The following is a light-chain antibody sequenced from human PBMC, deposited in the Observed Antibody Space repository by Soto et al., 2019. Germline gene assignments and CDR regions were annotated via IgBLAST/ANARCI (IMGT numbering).Light chain of an antibody. J-gene: IGLJ1*01. CDR3: SSYTTSSTYV. V-gene: IGLV2-14*01. CDR2: DVS. Sequence: QSVLTQPASVSGYPGQSITISCTGASSDVGAYNYVAWCQQHPGKGPKLLIYDVSNRPSGFSSRFSGSKSGNTASLTISGLRAEDEAEYFCSSYTTSSTYVFGTGTKVTVL. CDR1: SSDVGAYNY.